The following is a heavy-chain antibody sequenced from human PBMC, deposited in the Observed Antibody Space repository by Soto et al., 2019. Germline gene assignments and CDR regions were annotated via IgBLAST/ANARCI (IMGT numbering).Heavy chain of an antibody. D-gene: IGHD2-2*01. CDR1: SGSISSSSYT. CDR3: ARLHGYCISTSCSGYYAMDV. V-gene: IGHV4-39*01. J-gene: IGHJ6*02. CDR2: IYYSGST. Sequence: PSETLSLTCTVSSGSISSSSYTWGWIRQPPGKGLEWIGSIYYSGSTYYNPSLKSRVTVSVDTSRNQFSLKLSSVTAADTAVYYCARLHGYCISTSCSGYYAMDVWGQGTTVTVSS.